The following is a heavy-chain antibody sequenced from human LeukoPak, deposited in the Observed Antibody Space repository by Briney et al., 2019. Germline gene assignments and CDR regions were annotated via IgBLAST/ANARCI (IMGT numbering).Heavy chain of an antibody. CDR3: ASLGSGSPLHDY. CDR1: GDSLSSNSAA. CDR2: TYHRSKWYN. D-gene: IGHD3-10*01. V-gene: IGHV6-1*01. Sequence: SQTLSLTCALSGDSLSSNSAAWDWNRQSPSRGLQWLGRTYHRSKWYNDYAVSVKSRITINPDTSNNQFSLQLNSVTPDDTAVYYCASLGSGSPLHDYWGQGTLVTVSS. J-gene: IGHJ4*02.